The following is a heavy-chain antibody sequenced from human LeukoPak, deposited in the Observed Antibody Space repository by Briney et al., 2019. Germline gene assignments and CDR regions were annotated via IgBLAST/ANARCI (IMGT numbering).Heavy chain of an antibody. CDR3: ARADYGDYVDDAFDI. CDR2: ISSSGSTI. CDR1: GFTFSDYY. J-gene: IGHJ3*02. D-gene: IGHD4-17*01. V-gene: IGHV3-11*01. Sequence: GGALRISCAASGFTFSDYYKSWIRPAPGEGPEGGFYISSSGSTIYYADSVKGRFTISRDNAKNSLYLQMNSLRAEDTAVYYCARADYGDYVDDAFDIWGQGTMVTVSS.